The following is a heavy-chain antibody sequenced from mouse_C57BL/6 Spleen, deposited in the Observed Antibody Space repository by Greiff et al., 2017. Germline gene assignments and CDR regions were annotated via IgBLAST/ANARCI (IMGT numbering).Heavy chain of an antibody. CDR2: IYPRSGNT. D-gene: IGHD3-2*02. CDR3: AETAQATSWFAY. CDR1: GYTFTSYG. V-gene: IGHV1-81*01. J-gene: IGHJ3*01. Sequence: QVQLQESGAELARPGASVKLSCKASGYTFTSYGLSWVKQRTGQGLEWIGEIYPRSGNTYYNEKFKGKATLTADKSSSTAYMELRRLTSEDSAVYCCAETAQATSWFAYWGQGTLVTVSA.